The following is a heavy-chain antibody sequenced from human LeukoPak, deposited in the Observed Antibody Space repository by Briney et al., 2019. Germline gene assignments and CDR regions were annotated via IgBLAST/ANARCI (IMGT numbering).Heavy chain of an antibody. CDR2: IYYCGST. CDR3: AGHGTGHFDSSGYYYQFDY. D-gene: IGHD3-22*01. Sequence: SETLSLTCTVSGGSLSSSSYHWGWIRQSPGKGLEWIGSIYYCGSTYYNPSLKSRITISVDSSKNQFSLKLSSVTAADTAVYYCAGHGTGHFDSSGYYYQFDYWGQGTLVTVSS. V-gene: IGHV4-39*01. CDR1: GGSLSSSSYH. J-gene: IGHJ4*02.